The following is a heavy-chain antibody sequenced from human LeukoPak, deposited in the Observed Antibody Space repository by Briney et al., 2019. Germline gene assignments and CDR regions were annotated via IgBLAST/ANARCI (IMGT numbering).Heavy chain of an antibody. V-gene: IGHV4-59*01. CDR1: GGSISSYY. Sequence: SETLSLTCAVSGGSISSYYWSWIRQPPGKGLEWIGYIYYSGTTNYNPSLKSRVTISVDTSKNQFSLKLSSATAADTAVYYCARGVYIAAAQYGYWGQGTLVTVSS. CDR2: IYYSGTT. D-gene: IGHD6-13*01. J-gene: IGHJ4*02. CDR3: ARGVYIAAAQYGY.